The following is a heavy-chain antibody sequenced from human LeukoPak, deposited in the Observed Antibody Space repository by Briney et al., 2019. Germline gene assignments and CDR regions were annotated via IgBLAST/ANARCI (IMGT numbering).Heavy chain of an antibody. CDR2: AYYRSKWYN. Sequence: SQTLSLTCAISGDSLSSNSAAWSWIRQSPSRGLEWLGRAYYRSKWYNDYAVSVKSRITINPDTSKNQFSLQLNSVTPEDTAVYYCARQLGSFDYWGQGTLVTVSS. J-gene: IGHJ4*02. V-gene: IGHV6-1*01. CDR1: GDSLSSNSAA. CDR3: ARQLGSFDY. D-gene: IGHD7-27*01.